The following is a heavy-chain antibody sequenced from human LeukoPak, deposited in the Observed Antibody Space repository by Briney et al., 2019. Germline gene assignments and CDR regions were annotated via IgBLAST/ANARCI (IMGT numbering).Heavy chain of an antibody. J-gene: IGHJ3*02. V-gene: IGHV5-51*01. CDR1: GYSFTSSW. Sequence: GSSLKISSKGCGYSFTSSWICWGRQTPGKRLWWMGIIYPGDSDTRYSPSFQGQVTISADKSISTASLQWSSLKASDTAMYYCARREMIDHAFDIWGQGTMVTVSS. CDR2: IYPGDSDT. CDR3: ARREMIDHAFDI. D-gene: IGHD3-22*01.